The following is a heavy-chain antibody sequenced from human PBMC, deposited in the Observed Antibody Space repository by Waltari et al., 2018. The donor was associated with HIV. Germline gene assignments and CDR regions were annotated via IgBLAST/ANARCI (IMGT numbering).Heavy chain of an antibody. CDR2: IYYSGST. Sequence: QLQLQESGPGLVKPSETLSLTCTVSGGSISSSSYYWGWIRQPAGKGLEWIGSIYYSGSTYHNPSRKSLVTISVDTSKNQFSLKLSSVTAADTAVYYCTRGGHMNSVYWGQGTLVTVSS. D-gene: IGHD2-21*01. CDR1: GGSISSSSYY. V-gene: IGHV4-39*01. J-gene: IGHJ4*02. CDR3: TRGGHMNSVY.